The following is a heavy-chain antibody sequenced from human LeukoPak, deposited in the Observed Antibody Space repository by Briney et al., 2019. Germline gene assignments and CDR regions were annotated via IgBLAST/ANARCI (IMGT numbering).Heavy chain of an antibody. J-gene: IGHJ4*02. Sequence: PGGSLRLSCAASGFTFSNAWMSWVRQAPGKGLEWVGRIKSKTDGGTTDYAAPVKGRFTISRDDSKNTLYLQMNSLKTEDTAVYYCTTDFTSWFGELSFDYWGQGTLVTVSS. CDR1: GFTFSNAW. D-gene: IGHD3-10*01. CDR2: IKSKTDGGTT. CDR3: TTDFTSWFGELSFDY. V-gene: IGHV3-15*01.